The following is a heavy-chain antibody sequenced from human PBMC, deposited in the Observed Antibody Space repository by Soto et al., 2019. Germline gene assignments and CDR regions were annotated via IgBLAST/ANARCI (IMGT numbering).Heavy chain of an antibody. Sequence: SLTCTVSGGSISSSNYYWGWIRQPPGKGLEWIGSIYYSGSTYYNPSLKSRVTISVDTSKNQFSLKLTSVTAADTAVYHCARGAVGAAGLYDYWGQGTLVTVSS. CDR3: ARGAVGAAGLYDY. CDR2: IYYSGST. D-gene: IGHD6-13*01. CDR1: GGSISSSNYY. V-gene: IGHV4-39*07. J-gene: IGHJ4*02.